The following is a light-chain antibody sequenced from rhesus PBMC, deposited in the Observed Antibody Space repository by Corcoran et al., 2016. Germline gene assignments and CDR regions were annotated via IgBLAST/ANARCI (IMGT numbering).Light chain of an antibody. CDR3: LQDDSAPLT. J-gene: IGKJ4*01. CDR2: TAS. V-gene: IGKV1-94*01. Sequence: DIQMTQSPSSLSVSVGDRVTVTCRASQGITKDLSWYQQKSGKAPTLLFYTASNLQTGGSSRFSGIGSGTDFTLTISSLQPEDVATYYCLQDDSAPLTFGGGTKVEIK. CDR1: QGITKD.